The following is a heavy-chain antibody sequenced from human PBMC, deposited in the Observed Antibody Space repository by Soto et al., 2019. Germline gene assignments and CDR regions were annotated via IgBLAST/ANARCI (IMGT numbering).Heavy chain of an antibody. D-gene: IGHD6-25*01. CDR2: INPNGGST. CDR1: GYMFTNFY. J-gene: IGHJ4*02. V-gene: IGHV1-46*03. Sequence: QVQLVQPGAEVKKPGASVKFSCKASGYMFTNFYIHWVRQAPGQGLEWIGIINPNGGSTNYAQNFQGRVTMTRDTSTSTVYMDLSSLRSENTAVYYCARGLACGDYWGQGTLITVSS. CDR3: ARGLACGDY.